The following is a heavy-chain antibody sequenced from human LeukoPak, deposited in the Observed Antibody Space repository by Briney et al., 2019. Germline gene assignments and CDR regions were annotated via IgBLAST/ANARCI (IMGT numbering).Heavy chain of an antibody. CDR3: ARDLDGYNAFEY. V-gene: IGHV3-21*01. CDR1: GFTFSSYS. Sequence: PGGSLRLSCAASGFTFSSYSMNWVRQAPGRGLEWVSSISSSSSYIYYADSVKGRFTISRDNAKNSLYLQMNSLRAEDTAVYYCARDLDGYNAFEYWGQGTLVTVSS. J-gene: IGHJ4*02. D-gene: IGHD5-24*01. CDR2: ISSSSSYI.